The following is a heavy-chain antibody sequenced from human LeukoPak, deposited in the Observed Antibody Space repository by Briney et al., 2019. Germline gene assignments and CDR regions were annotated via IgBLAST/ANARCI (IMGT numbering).Heavy chain of an antibody. CDR1: GGSIRGYF. J-gene: IGHJ4*02. D-gene: IGHD3-10*01. Sequence: SEALSLTCTVSGGSIRGYFWSWIRQPPGKGLEWIGHIYSSGSTTYTPSLQGQVTISLDTSKNQFSLKLSSVTAADTAVYYCARHYDSGSYPLDFWGQGTLVTVSS. V-gene: IGHV4-59*08. CDR3: ARHYDSGSYPLDF. CDR2: IYSSGST.